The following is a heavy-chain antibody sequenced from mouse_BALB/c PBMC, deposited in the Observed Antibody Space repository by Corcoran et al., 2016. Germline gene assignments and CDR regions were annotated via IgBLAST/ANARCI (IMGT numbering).Heavy chain of an antibody. J-gene: IGHJ4*01. CDR3: AREPYAKDY. V-gene: IGHV9-3-1*01. CDR2: INTYTGEP. D-gene: IGHD6-1*01. CDR1: GYTFTDYG. Sequence: QIQLVQSGPELKKPGETVKISCKASGYTFTDYGMDWVKQAPGKGLKWMGWINTYTGEPTYADDFKGRVAFSLETSASTAYLQINNLKNEDTATYFCAREPYAKDYWGQGTSVTVSS.